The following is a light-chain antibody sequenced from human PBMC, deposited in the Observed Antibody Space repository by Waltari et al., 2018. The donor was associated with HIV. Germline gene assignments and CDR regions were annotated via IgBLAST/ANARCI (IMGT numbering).Light chain of an antibody. CDR2: LNDDGSH. V-gene: IGLV4-69*01. CDR3: QTWGTGPVV. J-gene: IGLJ2*01. Sequence: QPVLTQSPSASASLGASVKLTCTLNSGHRTYSIAWHQQQPEKGPRYLMKLNDDGSHSKGDGIPARFSGSSSGAERYLTISSLQSEDEADYYCQTWGTGPVVFGGGTKLTVL. CDR1: SGHRTYS.